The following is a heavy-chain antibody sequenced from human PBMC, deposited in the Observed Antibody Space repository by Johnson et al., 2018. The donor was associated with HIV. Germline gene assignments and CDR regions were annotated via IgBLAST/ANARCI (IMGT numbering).Heavy chain of an antibody. J-gene: IGHJ3*02. CDR1: GFTFSSYA. CDR2: ISYDGSNK. CDR3: ARDRGAYCGGACYGAFDI. V-gene: IGHV3-30-3*01. D-gene: IGHD2-21*02. Sequence: QVQLVESGGGVVQPGRSLRLSCAASGFTFSSYAMHWVRQAPGKGLEWVAVISYDGSNKYYADSVKGRFTISRDNSKNTLYLQMNSLRAEDTAVYYCARDRGAYCGGACYGAFDIWGQGTMVTVSS.